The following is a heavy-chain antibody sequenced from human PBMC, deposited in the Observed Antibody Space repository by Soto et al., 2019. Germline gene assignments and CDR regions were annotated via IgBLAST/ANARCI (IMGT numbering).Heavy chain of an antibody. CDR1: GDSVSSNSAA. CDR3: AREGMVRGVMSWFDP. V-gene: IGHV6-1*01. CDR2: TYYRSKWYN. J-gene: IGHJ5*02. Sequence: SQTLSLTCAISGDSVSSNSAAWNWIRQSPSSGLEWLGRTYYRSKWYNDYAVSVKSRITINPDTSKNQFSLQLNSVTPEDTAVYYCAREGMVRGVMSWFDPWGQGTLVTVSS. D-gene: IGHD3-10*01.